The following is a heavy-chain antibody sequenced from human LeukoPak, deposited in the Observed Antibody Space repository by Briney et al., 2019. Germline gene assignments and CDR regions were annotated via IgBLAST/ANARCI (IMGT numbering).Heavy chain of an antibody. CDR1: GYTFTGYY. Sequence: ASVKVSCKASGYTFTGYYMHWVRQAPGEGLEWMGWINPNSGGTNYAQKFQGRVTMTRDTSISTAYMELSRLRSDDTAVYYCARDPALYYDSSGYYRDWGQGTLVTVSS. CDR3: ARDPALYYDSSGYYRD. CDR2: INPNSGGT. D-gene: IGHD3-22*01. V-gene: IGHV1-2*02. J-gene: IGHJ4*02.